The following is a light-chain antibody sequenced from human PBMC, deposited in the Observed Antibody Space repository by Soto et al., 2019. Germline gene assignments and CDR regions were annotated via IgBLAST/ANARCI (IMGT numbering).Light chain of an antibody. CDR2: DAS. CDR3: QQYDNLPLT. V-gene: IGKV1-33*01. J-gene: IGKJ3*01. Sequence: DIQMTQSPSSLSASVGDRVTITCQASQDISNYLNWYQQKPGKAPKLLIYDASNLETGVPSRFSGSGSGTDFTFTISSLQIEDIATYYCQQYDNLPLTFGPGTKVAIK. CDR1: QDISNY.